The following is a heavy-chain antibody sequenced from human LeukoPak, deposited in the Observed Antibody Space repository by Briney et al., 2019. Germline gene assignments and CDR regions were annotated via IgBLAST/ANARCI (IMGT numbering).Heavy chain of an antibody. CDR2: IRGASGGST. CDR3: ARGGSSSWYPNFDY. Sequence: GGSLRLSCAASGFTFSSYAMTWVRQAPGKGLEWSSIIRGASGGSTYYADSVKGRFTISRDNSKNTLYLQMNSLRAEDTALYYCARGGSSSWYPNFDYWGQGTLVTVSS. J-gene: IGHJ4*02. V-gene: IGHV3-23*01. D-gene: IGHD6-13*01. CDR1: GFTFSSYA.